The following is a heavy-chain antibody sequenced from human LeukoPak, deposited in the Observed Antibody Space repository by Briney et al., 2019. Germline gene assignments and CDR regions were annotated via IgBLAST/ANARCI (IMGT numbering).Heavy chain of an antibody. Sequence: SETLSLTCTVSGGSISSYYWSWIRQPPGKGLEWIGYIYYSGSTNYNPSLKSRVTISVDTSKNQFSLKLSSVTAADMAVYYCARSRYYYDSSGYVIFDYWGQGTLVTVSS. CDR2: IYYSGST. V-gene: IGHV4-59*08. D-gene: IGHD3-22*01. CDR1: GGSISSYY. CDR3: ARSRYYYDSSGYVIFDY. J-gene: IGHJ4*02.